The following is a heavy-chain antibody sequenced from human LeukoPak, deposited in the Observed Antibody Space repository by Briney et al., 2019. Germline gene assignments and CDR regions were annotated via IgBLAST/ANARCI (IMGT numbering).Heavy chain of an antibody. D-gene: IGHD1-7*01. V-gene: IGHV3-48*01. CDR2: ISSSSSTK. J-gene: IGHJ4*02. CDR1: GFTFSSYS. CDR3: ARDRSGTTGDY. Sequence: GGSLRLSCAASGFTFSSYSMNWVRQAPGKGLEWVSYISSSSSTKYYADSVKGRFTISRDNAKNSLYLQMNSLRAEDTAVYYCARDRSGTTGDYWGQGTLVTVSS.